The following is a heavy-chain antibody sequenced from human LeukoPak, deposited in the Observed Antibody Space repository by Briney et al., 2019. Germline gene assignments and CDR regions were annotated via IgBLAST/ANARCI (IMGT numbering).Heavy chain of an antibody. CDR1: GGSINSSDYY. CDR3: VRLPGGAWYSSGWYPGRYNGMDV. V-gene: IGHV4-39*01. CDR2: IYYLGST. J-gene: IGHJ6*02. D-gene: IGHD6-19*01. Sequence: PSETLSLTCSVSGGSINSSDYYWGWIRQPPGKGLEWIGSIYYLGSTFYNPSLKSRVTIYVDTSKNQFSLRLTSVTAADTSVFYCVRLPGGAWYSSGWYPGRYNGMDVWGQGTTVIVSS.